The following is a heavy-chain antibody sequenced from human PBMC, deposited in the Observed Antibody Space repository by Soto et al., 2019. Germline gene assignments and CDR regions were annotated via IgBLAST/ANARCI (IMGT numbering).Heavy chain of an antibody. CDR1: GGPISSGGYF. CDR2: IYYSGST. CDR3: AREGAAPYYYYGMDV. J-gene: IGHJ6*02. Sequence: SETLSLTCTVSGGPISSGGYFWSWIRQHPGKGLEWIGFIYYSGSTYYNPSLKSRVTISVDTSKNQFSLKLSSVTAADTAVYYFAREGAAPYYYYGMDVWGQGSTVTVSS. D-gene: IGHD6-6*01. V-gene: IGHV4-31*03.